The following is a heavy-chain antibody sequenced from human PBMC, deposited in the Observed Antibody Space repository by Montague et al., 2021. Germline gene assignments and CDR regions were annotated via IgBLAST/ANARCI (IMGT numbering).Heavy chain of an antibody. V-gene: IGHV3-30-3*01. J-gene: IGHJ6*03. CDR3: ARDRGYNSSRSYMDV. CDR2: ISYDGNNK. Sequence: SLRLSCAASGFTLSSYAMHWVRQAPGKGLEWVAVISYDGNNKYYADSVKGRFTISRDNSKNTLYLQMNSLRAEDTAVYYCARDRGYNSSRSYMDVWGKGTTVTVSS. D-gene: IGHD6-13*01. CDR1: GFTLSSYA.